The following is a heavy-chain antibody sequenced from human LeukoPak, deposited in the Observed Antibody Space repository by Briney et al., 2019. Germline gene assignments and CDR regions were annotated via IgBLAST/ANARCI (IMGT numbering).Heavy chain of an antibody. J-gene: IGHJ4*02. CDR1: GYTFTGYY. CDR3: ARYTCITGIQWELLLLDY. CDR2: INPNSGGT. D-gene: IGHD1-26*01. V-gene: IGHV1-2*02. Sequence: ASVKVSCKASGYTFTGYYMHWVRQAPGQGLEWMGWINPNSGGTHYAQKFQGRVTMTRDTSTSTAYMELSRLRSDDTAVYYCARYTCITGIQWELLLLDYWGQGTLVTVSS.